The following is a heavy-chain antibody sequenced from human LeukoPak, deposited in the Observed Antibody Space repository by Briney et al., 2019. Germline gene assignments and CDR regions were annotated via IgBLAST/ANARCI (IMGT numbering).Heavy chain of an antibody. D-gene: IGHD3-10*01. Sequence: PGGSLRLSCAASGFTFSHYGMHWVRQAPGKGLEWVSYISLSSSSIYYADSLKGRFTISRDNAKNSLYLQMNSLRAEDTAVYYCVRDRDYYGSGSAWFDPWGQGTLVTVSS. V-gene: IGHV3-48*01. CDR3: VRDRDYYGSGSAWFDP. J-gene: IGHJ5*02. CDR2: ISLSSSSI. CDR1: GFTFSHYG.